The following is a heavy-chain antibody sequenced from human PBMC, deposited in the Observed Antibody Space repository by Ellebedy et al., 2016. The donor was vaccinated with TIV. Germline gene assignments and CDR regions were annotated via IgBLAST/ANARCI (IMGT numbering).Heavy chain of an antibody. CDR3: AIYSGYYQLDY. V-gene: IGHV3-30*12. D-gene: IGHD3-22*01. Sequence: PGGSLRLSCAASGFTFSSYGMHWVRQAPGKGLEWVAVISYDGSNKYYADSVKGRFNISRDNAKNSLYLQMNSLRAEDTAVYYCAIYSGYYQLDYWGQGTLVTVSS. CDR1: GFTFSSYG. J-gene: IGHJ4*02. CDR2: ISYDGSNK.